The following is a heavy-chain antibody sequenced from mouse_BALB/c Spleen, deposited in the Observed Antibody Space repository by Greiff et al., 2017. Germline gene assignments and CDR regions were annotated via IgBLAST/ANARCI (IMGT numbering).Heavy chain of an antibody. CDR2: ISSGGSYT. CDR3: ATTDYGNYRSYAMDY. D-gene: IGHD2-1*01. J-gene: IGHJ4*01. CDR1: GFTFSSYG. V-gene: IGHV5-6*01. Sequence: EVKLVESGGDLVKPGGSLKLSCAASGFTFSSYGMSWVRQTPDKRLEWVATISSGGSYTYYPDSVKGRFTISRDNAKNTLYLQMSSLKSEDTAMYYCATTDYGNYRSYAMDYWGQGTSVTVSS.